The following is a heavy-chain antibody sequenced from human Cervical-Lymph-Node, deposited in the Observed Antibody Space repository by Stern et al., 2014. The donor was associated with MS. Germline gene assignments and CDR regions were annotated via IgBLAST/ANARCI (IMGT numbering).Heavy chain of an antibody. V-gene: IGHV1-2*06. CDR1: GYTFTGYY. CDR3: ARGGSNDILTGYYTSSLPAGY. Sequence: QVQLVQSGAEVKKPGASVKVSCKASGYTFTGYYMHWVRQAPGQGLEWMGRINPNSGGTNYAQKFQGRVTMTRDTSISTAYMELSRLRSDDTAVYYCARGGSNDILTGYYTSSLPAGYWGQGTLVTVSS. CDR2: INPNSGGT. J-gene: IGHJ4*02. D-gene: IGHD3-9*01.